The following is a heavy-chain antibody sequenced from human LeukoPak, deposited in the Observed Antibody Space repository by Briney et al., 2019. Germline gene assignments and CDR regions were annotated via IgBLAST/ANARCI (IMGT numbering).Heavy chain of an antibody. Sequence: GASVKDSCKASRYTSTSYAMHWVPHAPGQRLEWMRWINAGNGNTKYSQKFQSRVTITRDTSASTAYMELSSLSTHDTAVYYCASEPREQWPVLRYYFDHRGHRTLVTVSS. V-gene: IGHV1-3*01. CDR2: INAGNGNT. D-gene: IGHD6-19*01. J-gene: IGHJ4*01. CDR3: ASEPREQWPVLRYYFDH. CDR1: RYTSTSYA.